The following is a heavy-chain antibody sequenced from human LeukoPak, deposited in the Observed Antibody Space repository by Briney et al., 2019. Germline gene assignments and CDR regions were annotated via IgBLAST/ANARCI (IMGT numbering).Heavy chain of an antibody. CDR1: GCSFCGYY. CDR2: PNHGGTT. Sequence: PSVTLSFNSSVYGCSFCGYYWGWIPPPPGKGLEWRGKPNHGGTTNYNTSLESRATISVETTKTQFSLMLSPRSDADAAVYYCARGQSGGAFGVVIRRTWGMDVWGQGTTVTVSS. V-gene: IGHV4-34*01. J-gene: IGHJ6*02. D-gene: IGHD3-3*01. CDR3: ARGQSGGAFGVVIRRTWGMDV.